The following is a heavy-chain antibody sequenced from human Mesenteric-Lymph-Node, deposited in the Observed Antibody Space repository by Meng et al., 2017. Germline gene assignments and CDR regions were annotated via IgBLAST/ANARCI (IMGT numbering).Heavy chain of an antibody. CDR1: GFTSSSYG. V-gene: IGHV3-33*01. D-gene: IGHD3-10*01. CDR2: IWYDGSNK. CDR3: ARDRALLWDLEYAFDI. Sequence: GGSLRLSCAASGFTSSSYGMHWVRQAPGKGLEWVAVIWYDGSNKYYADSVKGRFTISRDNSKNTLYLQMNSLRAEDTAVYYCARDRALLWDLEYAFDIWGQGTMVTVSS. J-gene: IGHJ3*02.